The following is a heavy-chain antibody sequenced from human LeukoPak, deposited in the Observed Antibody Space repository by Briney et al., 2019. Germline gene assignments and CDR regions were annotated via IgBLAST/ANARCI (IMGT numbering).Heavy chain of an antibody. Sequence: GGSLRLSFAASGSTFSSYWMHWVRQAPGQGLVWVSRIDIDGSDTTYADSVKGRFTISRDNAKNTLYLQMNSLRVEDTALYHCVRDRSVTNGGFNYWGQGTLVTVSS. CDR2: IDIDGSDT. CDR3: VRDRSVTNGGFNY. V-gene: IGHV3-74*03. D-gene: IGHD4-17*01. J-gene: IGHJ4*02. CDR1: GSTFSSYW.